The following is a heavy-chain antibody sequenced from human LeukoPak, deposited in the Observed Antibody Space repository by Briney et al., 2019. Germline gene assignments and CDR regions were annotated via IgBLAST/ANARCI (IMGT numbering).Heavy chain of an antibody. CDR2: ISVRSGNT. Sequence: GGSLRLSCAASGFTFAGQAMSWVRQAPGKGLEWVSGISVRSGNTHCADSVKGRFTISRDTSKNTVYLQMNSLRVDDTAVYYCAKKGRREFDYWGEGTLVTVSS. J-gene: IGHJ4*02. CDR3: AKKGRREFDY. CDR1: GFTFAGQA. V-gene: IGHV3-23*01.